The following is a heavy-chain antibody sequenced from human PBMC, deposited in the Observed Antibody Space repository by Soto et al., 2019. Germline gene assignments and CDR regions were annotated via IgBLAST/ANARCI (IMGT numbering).Heavy chain of an antibody. CDR3: AKDGSGMITFGGVIVIPGAGDGMDV. D-gene: IGHD3-16*02. Sequence: QVQLVESGGGVVQPGRSLRLSCAASGFTFSSYGMHWVRQAPGKGLEWVAVISYDGSNKYYADSVKGRFTISRDNSKNTLYLQMNSLRAEDTAVYYCAKDGSGMITFGGVIVIPGAGDGMDVWGQGTTVNVSS. V-gene: IGHV3-30*18. CDR2: ISYDGSNK. CDR1: GFTFSSYG. J-gene: IGHJ6*02.